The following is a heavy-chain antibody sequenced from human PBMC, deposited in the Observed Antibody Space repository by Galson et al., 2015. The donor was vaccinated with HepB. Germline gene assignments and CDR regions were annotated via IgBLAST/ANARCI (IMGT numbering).Heavy chain of an antibody. Sequence: SVKVSCKASGYTFTSYGFSWVRQAPGQGLEWMGWISAYNGHTNYTQKLQGRVTMTTDTSTSTAYMEQRSLRSDDTAVYYCARALFRTPTAAGMVSGAYWGQGTLVTVSS. CDR1: GYTFTSYG. V-gene: IGHV1-18*04. D-gene: IGHD6-13*01. CDR3: ARALFRTPTAAGMVSGAY. J-gene: IGHJ4*02. CDR2: ISAYNGHT.